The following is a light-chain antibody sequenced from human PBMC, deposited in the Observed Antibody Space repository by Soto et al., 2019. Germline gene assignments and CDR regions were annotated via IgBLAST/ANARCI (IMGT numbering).Light chain of an antibody. Sequence: QSALTQPRSVSGSPGQSVTISCTGTSSDVGGYNYVSWYQHHPGKAPKLMIYDVSKRPSGVPDRFSGSKSGNTASLTISGLQAEDETDYYCCSYAGNYTWVFGGGTQLTVL. CDR1: SSDVGGYNY. CDR2: DVS. J-gene: IGLJ3*02. V-gene: IGLV2-11*01. CDR3: CSYAGNYTWV.